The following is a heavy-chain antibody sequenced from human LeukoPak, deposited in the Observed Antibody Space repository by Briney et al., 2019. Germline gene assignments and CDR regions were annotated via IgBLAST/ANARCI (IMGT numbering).Heavy chain of an antibody. V-gene: IGHV1-18*01. CDR2: ISAYNGNT. Sequence: GASVKVSCKASGYTFTSYGISWVRQAPGQGLEWMGWISAYNGNTNYAQKLQGRVTMTTDTSTSTAYMELRSLRSDDTAVYYCASGPSGYEPYYMDVWGKGTTVTVSS. CDR1: GYTFTSYG. J-gene: IGHJ6*03. D-gene: IGHD5-12*01. CDR3: ASGPSGYEPYYMDV.